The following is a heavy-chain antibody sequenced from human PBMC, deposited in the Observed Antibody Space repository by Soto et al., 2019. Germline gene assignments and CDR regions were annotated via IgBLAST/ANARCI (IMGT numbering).Heavy chain of an antibody. D-gene: IGHD2-2*01. J-gene: IGHJ4*02. CDR2: IYPGDSDT. CDR3: ARGGHIVVVPAANFDY. V-gene: IGHV5-51*01. Sequence: PGESLKISCKGSGDSFTSYWIGWVRQMPGKGLEWMGIIYPGDSDTRYSPSFQGQVTISADKSISTAYLQWSSLKASDTAMYYCARGGHIVVVPAANFDYWGQGTLVTVSS. CDR1: GDSFTSYW.